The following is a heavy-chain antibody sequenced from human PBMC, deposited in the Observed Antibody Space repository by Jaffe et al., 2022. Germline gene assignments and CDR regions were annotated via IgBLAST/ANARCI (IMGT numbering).Heavy chain of an antibody. CDR1: GFTLSDHY. J-gene: IGHJ3*02. CDR2: TRNKDHSFST. Sequence: EVQLVESGGGLVQPGGSLRLSCAASGFTLSDHYMDWVRQAPGKGLEWVGRTRNKDHSFSTEYGASVKGRFSISRDNSENLFYLQMNSLKSEDTAVYYCVRGYNGFDIWGQGTMVTVSS. D-gene: IGHD5-12*01. V-gene: IGHV3-72*01. CDR3: VRGYNGFDI.